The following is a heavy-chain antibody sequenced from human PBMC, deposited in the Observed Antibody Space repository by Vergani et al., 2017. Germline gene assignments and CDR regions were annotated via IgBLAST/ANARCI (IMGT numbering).Heavy chain of an antibody. CDR1: GFSLSTSGMC. CDR2: IDWDDDK. CDR3: ARNAGSGWTYNY. Sequence: QVTLRESGPALVKPTQTLTLPCTFSGFSLSTSGMCVSWIRQPPGKALEWLARIDWDDDKYYSTSLKTRLTISKDTSKNQVVLTMTNMDPVDTATYYCARNAGSGWTYNYWGQGTLVTGSS. V-gene: IGHV2-70*15. J-gene: IGHJ4*02. D-gene: IGHD6-19*01.